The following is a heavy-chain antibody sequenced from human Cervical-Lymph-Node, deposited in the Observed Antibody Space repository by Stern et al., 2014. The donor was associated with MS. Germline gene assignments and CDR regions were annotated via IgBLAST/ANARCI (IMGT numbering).Heavy chain of an antibody. CDR2: IWDDGNNK. CDR3: ARDSGGNYVEDIDY. CDR1: GFTFSSYG. Sequence: VQLVESGGGVVQAGRSLRLSCAASGFTFSSYGMHWVRQAPGKGLEGVGVIWDDGNNKYHADSVKGRFTISRDNSKNTLYLQMSSLRAEDTAVYYCARDSGGNYVEDIDYWGQGTLVTVSS. V-gene: IGHV3-33*01. D-gene: IGHD4-23*01. J-gene: IGHJ4*02.